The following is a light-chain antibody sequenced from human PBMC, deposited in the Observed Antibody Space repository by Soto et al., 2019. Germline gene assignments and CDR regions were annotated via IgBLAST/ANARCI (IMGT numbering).Light chain of an antibody. CDR2: HAS. J-gene: IGKJ1*01. V-gene: IGKV1-5*01. CDR1: QTINNW. Sequence: DIQMTQSPSTLSASIGDRVTITCRASQTINNWLAWYQQKPGKAPNLLIYHASNLETGVPSRFSGSAFGTEFPLTFSSLQPDDFATYYCQHYNSYPWTFGQGTKVEIK. CDR3: QHYNSYPWT.